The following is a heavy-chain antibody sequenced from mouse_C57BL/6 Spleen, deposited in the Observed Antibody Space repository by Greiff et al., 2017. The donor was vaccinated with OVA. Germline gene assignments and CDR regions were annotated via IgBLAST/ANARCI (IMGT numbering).Heavy chain of an antibody. Sequence: QVQLQQPGAELVKPGASVKLSCKASGYTFTSYWMHWVKQRPGRGLEWIGRIDPNSGGTKYNEKFKSKATLTVDKPSSTAYMQLSRLTSEGSAVEYCARSSGYGSSRWYFDVWGTGTTVTVSS. D-gene: IGHD1-1*01. CDR2: IDPNSGGT. CDR3: ARSSGYGSSRWYFDV. CDR1: GYTFTSYW. V-gene: IGHV1-72*01. J-gene: IGHJ1*03.